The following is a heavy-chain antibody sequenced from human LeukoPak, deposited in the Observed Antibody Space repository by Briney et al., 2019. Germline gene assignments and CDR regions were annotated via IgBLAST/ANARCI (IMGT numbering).Heavy chain of an antibody. D-gene: IGHD3-9*01. CDR1: GFTFSPYA. CDR3: ARDLRKLRYFDY. J-gene: IGHJ4*02. CDR2: MSADGNNI. Sequence: GRSLRLSCAASGFTFSPYAMHWVRQPPGKGLEWVAVMSADGNNIYYADSVRGRFTISRDNPKNTLYLQMNSLRTEDAALYYCARDLRKLRYFDYWGRGTLVTVSS. V-gene: IGHV3-30-3*01.